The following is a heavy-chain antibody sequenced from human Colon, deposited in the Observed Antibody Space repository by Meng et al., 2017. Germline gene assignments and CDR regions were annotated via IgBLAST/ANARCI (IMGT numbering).Heavy chain of an antibody. CDR2: LSDTGAT. Sequence: EVQLLESGGGLVQPGGSLRLSCAASGFTLSNSDMSWVRQAPGKGLEWVSALSDTGATHYADSVEGRFTTSRDNSKNTLYLQMNSLRDEDTAIYYCATEEDSGSYGFDSWGQGTLVTVSS. J-gene: IGHJ4*02. CDR3: ATEEDSGSYGFDS. V-gene: IGHV3-23*01. D-gene: IGHD1-26*01. CDR1: GFTLSNSD.